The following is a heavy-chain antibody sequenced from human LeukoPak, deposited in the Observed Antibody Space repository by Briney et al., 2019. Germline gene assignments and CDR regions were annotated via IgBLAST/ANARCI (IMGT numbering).Heavy chain of an antibody. CDR1: GFSLSTSGMR. D-gene: IGHD3-22*01. Sequence: SGPTLVNPTQTLTLTCTFSGFSLSTSGMRVSWIRQPPGKALESLARIDWDDDKFYSTSLKTRLTISKDTSKNQVVLTMTNMDPVDTATYYCARTYNTDDDSSGQSLDYWGQGTLVTVSS. CDR3: ARTYNTDDDSSGQSLDY. CDR2: IDWDDDK. V-gene: IGHV2-70*04. J-gene: IGHJ4*02.